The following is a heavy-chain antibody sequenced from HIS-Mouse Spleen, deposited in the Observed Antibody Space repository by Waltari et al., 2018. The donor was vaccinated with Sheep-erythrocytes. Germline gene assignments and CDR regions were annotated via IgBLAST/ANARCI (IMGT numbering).Heavy chain of an antibody. D-gene: IGHD1-1*01. CDR2: ISYDGSNQ. CDR3: AKVRTVNYWYFDL. Sequence: QVQLVESGGGVVQPGRSLRLSCAASGFTFSSYGMHWVRQGPGKGMEWVAVISYDGSNQYYADSGKGRFTISRDKSKNTLYLQMNSLRAEDTAVYYCAKVRTVNYWYFDLWGRGTLVTVSS. V-gene: IGHV3-30*18. CDR1: GFTFSSYG. J-gene: IGHJ2*01.